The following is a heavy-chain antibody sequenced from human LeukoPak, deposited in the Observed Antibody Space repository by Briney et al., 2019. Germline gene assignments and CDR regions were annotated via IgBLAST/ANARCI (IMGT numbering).Heavy chain of an antibody. CDR2: INHSGST. CDR3: ARWSAPNYYDSSGYTY. V-gene: IGHV4-34*01. Sequence: SETLSLTCAVYGGSFSGYYWSWIRQPPGKGLEWIGEINHSGSTNYNPSLKSRVTISVDTSKNQFSLKLSSVTAADTAVYYCARWSAPNYYDSSGYTYWGQGTLVTVSS. J-gene: IGHJ4*02. CDR1: GGSFSGYY. D-gene: IGHD3-22*01.